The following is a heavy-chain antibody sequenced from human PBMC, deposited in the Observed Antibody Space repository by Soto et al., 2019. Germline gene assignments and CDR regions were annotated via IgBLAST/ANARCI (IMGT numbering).Heavy chain of an antibody. CDR3: AGAPYYYLGMDV. CDR1: GFTFSNYW. J-gene: IGHJ6*02. V-gene: IGHV3-74*01. Sequence: EVQLVESGGGLVQPGGSLRLSCAASGFTFSNYWMHWVRQAPGKGLLWVSRINTDGSSTTYADSVKGRFTISRDNAKNTLYLEVNSLRAEDTAVYYCAGAPYYYLGMDVWGQGTTVTVSS. CDR2: INTDGSST.